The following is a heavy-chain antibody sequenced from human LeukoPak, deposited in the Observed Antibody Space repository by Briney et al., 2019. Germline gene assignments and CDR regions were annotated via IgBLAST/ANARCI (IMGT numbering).Heavy chain of an antibody. CDR2: IYHSGST. D-gene: IGHD1-7*01. CDR1: GYSISSGYY. Sequence: SETLSLTCAVSGYSISSGYYWGWIRQPPGKGLEWIGSIYHSGSTYYNPSLKSRVTISVDTSKNQFSLKLSSVTAADTAVYYCARHGTTGTTSDWGQGTLVTVSS. CDR3: ARHGTTGTTSD. V-gene: IGHV4-38-2*01. J-gene: IGHJ4*02.